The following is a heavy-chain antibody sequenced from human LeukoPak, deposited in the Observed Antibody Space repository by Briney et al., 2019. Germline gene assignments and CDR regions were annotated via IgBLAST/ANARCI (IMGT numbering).Heavy chain of an antibody. CDR2: ISYDGSKK. Sequence: PGGSLRLSCAASGFTFNSYGMHWVRQAPGKGLEWVAVISYDGSKKYYADSVKGRFAISRDNSKNTLYLETNSLRDEDTAVYYCVKAIAPKVPTLLGGYWGQGTLVTVSS. CDR1: GFTFNSYG. V-gene: IGHV3-30*18. J-gene: IGHJ4*02. CDR3: VKAIAPKVPTLLGGY. D-gene: IGHD4/OR15-4a*01.